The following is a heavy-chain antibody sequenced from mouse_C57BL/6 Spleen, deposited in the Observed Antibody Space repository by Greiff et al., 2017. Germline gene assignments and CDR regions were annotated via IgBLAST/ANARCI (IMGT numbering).Heavy chain of an antibody. CDR1: GYTFTGYW. V-gene: IGHV1-9*01. D-gene: IGHD2-1*01. CDR3: ARIQETTLYCMDY. J-gene: IGHJ4*01. Sequence: QVQLQQSGAELMKPGASVKLSCKATGYTFTGYWIEWVKQRPGHGLEWIGEILPGSGSTNYNEKFKGKATFTADTSSNTAYMQLSSLTTEDSAIYYCARIQETTLYCMDYWGQGTSVAVSS. CDR2: ILPGSGST.